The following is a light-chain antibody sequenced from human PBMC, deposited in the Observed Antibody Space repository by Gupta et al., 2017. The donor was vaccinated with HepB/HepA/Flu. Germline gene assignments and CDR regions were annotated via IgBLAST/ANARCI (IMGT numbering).Light chain of an antibody. CDR3: QQSYSTSPYT. Sequence: DIQMTQSPSSLSASVADRVTITCRASQSISSYLNWYQQKPGKVPKRLLYAASSLQSGVTSRLSGSGSGTDFTLTISSLQPEDFSTYYCQQSYSTSPYTFGQGTKLEIK. V-gene: IGKV1-39*01. CDR2: AAS. J-gene: IGKJ2*01. CDR1: QSISSY.